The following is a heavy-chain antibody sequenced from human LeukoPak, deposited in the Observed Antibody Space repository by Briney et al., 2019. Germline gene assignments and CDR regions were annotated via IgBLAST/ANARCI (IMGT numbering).Heavy chain of an antibody. D-gene: IGHD3-3*01. V-gene: IGHV4-61*02. J-gene: IGHJ6*03. CDR1: GGSISSGSYY. Sequence: SETLSLTCTVSGGSISSGSYYWSWIRQPAGKGLEWIGRIYTSGSTNYNPSLQSRVTISVDTSKNQFSLKLSSVTAADTAVYYCARSASLEWLSSYYYYMDVWGKGTTVTVSS. CDR2: IYTSGST. CDR3: ARSASLEWLSSYYYYMDV.